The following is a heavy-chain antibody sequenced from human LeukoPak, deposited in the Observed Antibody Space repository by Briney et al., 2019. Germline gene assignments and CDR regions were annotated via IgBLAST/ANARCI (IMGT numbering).Heavy chain of an antibody. V-gene: IGHV1-18*01. Sequence: APVKVSCKASGYTFTSYGISWVRQAPGQGLEWMGWISAYNGNTNYAQKLQGRVTMTTDTSTSTAYMELRSLRSDDTAVYYCARDLGSNTVTTVPFDYWGQGTLVTVSS. J-gene: IGHJ4*02. D-gene: IGHD4-11*01. CDR3: ARDLGSNTVTTVPFDY. CDR2: ISAYNGNT. CDR1: GYTFTSYG.